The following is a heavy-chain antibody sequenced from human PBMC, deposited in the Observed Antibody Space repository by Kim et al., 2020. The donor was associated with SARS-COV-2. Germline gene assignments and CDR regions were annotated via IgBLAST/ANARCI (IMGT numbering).Heavy chain of an antibody. D-gene: IGHD3-16*02. CDR3: ARAPRGGVITFGGVISGGFAY. J-gene: IGHJ4*02. CDR2: IYYSGST. Sequence: SETLSLTCTVSGGSISSGGHYWSWIRQHPGKGLEWIGYIYYSGSTYYNPSLKSRVTISVDTSKNQFSLKLSSVTAADTAVYYCARAPRGGVITFGGVISGGFAYWGQRALVAVRS. V-gene: IGHV4-31*03. CDR1: GGSISSGGHY.